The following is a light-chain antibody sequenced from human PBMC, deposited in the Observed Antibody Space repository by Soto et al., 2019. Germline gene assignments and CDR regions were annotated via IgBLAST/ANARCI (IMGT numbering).Light chain of an antibody. J-gene: IGKJ1*01. CDR3: QQYGSSPWT. CDR1: QSVSSSY. Sequence: EIVLTQSPGTLSLSPGERATLSCRVSQSVSSSYLAWYQQKPGQAPRLLIYGASSRATGIPDRFSGSGSGTDFTLTISRLEPEEFAVYYCQQYGSSPWTFGQGTKVEIK. CDR2: GAS. V-gene: IGKV3-20*01.